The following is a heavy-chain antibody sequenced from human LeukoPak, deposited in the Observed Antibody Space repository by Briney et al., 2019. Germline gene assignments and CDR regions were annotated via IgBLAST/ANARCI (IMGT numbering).Heavy chain of an antibody. J-gene: IGHJ3*02. Sequence: PSETLSLTCAVSGGSISRGGYSWSWIRQPPGKGLEWIGYFYYSGSTYYNPSLKSRVTISVDTSKNQFSLKLSSVTAADTAVYYCAREGWGGMIVVAKEVAFDIWGQGTMVTVSS. CDR1: GGSISRGGYS. CDR2: FYYSGST. D-gene: IGHD3-22*01. V-gene: IGHV4-30-4*07. CDR3: AREGWGGMIVVAKEVAFDI.